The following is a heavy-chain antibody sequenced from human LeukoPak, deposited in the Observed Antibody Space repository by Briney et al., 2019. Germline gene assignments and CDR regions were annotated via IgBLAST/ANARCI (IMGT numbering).Heavy chain of an antibody. J-gene: IGHJ4*02. CDR3: ARDKATVVVPAAIFSDY. CDR2: INWNGGST. D-gene: IGHD2-2*01. Sequence: PGGSLRLSCAASGFTFDDYGMSWVRQAPGKGLEWVSGINWNGGSTGYADSVKGRFTISRDNAKNSLYLQMNSLRAEDTALSYCARDKATVVVPAAIFSDYWGQGTLVTVSS. CDR1: GFTFDDYG. V-gene: IGHV3-20*04.